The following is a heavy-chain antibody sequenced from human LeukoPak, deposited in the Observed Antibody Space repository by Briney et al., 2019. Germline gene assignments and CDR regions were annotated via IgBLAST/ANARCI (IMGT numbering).Heavy chain of an antibody. CDR1: GGSISSGSYY. CDR3: ARDILAVGATHYFDY. CDR2: VHSSGSA. V-gene: IGHV4-61*10. Sequence: SETLSLTCTVSGGSISSGSYYWSWIRQPAGKGLEWIGQVHSSGSANYNPSLKSRVAMSLDASKNQFSVRVSSVTAADTAIYYCARDILAVGATHYFDYWGQGSLVTVSS. D-gene: IGHD1-26*01. J-gene: IGHJ4*02.